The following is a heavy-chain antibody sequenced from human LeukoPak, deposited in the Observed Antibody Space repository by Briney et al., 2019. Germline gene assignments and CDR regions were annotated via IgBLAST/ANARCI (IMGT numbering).Heavy chain of an antibody. CDR3: AREGVVVSAAVGY. CDR2: ISISGSTI. Sequence: GGSLRLSCAASGFTFSNYEMNWVRQAPGKGLEWVSYISISGSTIYYADSVKGRFTISRDNAKNSLYLQMNSLRAEDTAVYYCAREGVVVSAAVGYWGQGTLVTVSS. CDR1: GFTFSNYE. V-gene: IGHV3-48*03. D-gene: IGHD2-2*01. J-gene: IGHJ4*02.